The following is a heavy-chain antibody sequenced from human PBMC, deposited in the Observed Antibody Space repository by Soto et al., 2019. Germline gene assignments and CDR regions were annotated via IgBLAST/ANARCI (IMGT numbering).Heavy chain of an antibody. J-gene: IGHJ6*02. V-gene: IGHV3-13*01. CDR3: ARGPASDKWNPIYGMDV. Sequence: GGSLRLSCAASGFTFSSYDMHWVRQATGKGLEWVSTIGTAGDTYYPGCVKGRFTISRENAKNSLYLQMNSLRAGDTAVYYCARGPASDKWNPIYGMDVWGQGTTVTVYS. CDR1: GFTFSSYD. D-gene: IGHD1-20*01. CDR2: IGTAGDT.